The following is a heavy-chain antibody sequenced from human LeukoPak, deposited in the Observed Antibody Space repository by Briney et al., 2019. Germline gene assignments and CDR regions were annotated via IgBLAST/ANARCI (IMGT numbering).Heavy chain of an antibody. CDR1: GGSISSSSYY. CDR3: ARAQIGYCSSTSCFSYYYYGMDV. CDR2: IYYSGST. V-gene: IGHV4-39*07. J-gene: IGHJ6*02. D-gene: IGHD2-2*01. Sequence: SETLSLTCTVSGGSISSSSYYWGWIRQPPGKGLEWIGSIYYSGSTYYNPSPKSRVTISVDTSKNQFSLKLSSVTAAGTAVYYCARAQIGYCSSTSCFSYYYYGMDVWGQGTTVTVSS.